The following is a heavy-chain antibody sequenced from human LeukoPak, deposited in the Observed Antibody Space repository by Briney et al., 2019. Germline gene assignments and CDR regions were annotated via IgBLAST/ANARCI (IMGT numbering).Heavy chain of an antibody. Sequence: VECLNLSCKTSVYSLTTYLIAWVRQLPRNGLECMRIIYPRDSDTKYHPAFEGQVSISPDKSITTAYLQWSSLQASDTAVYYCARSHSSTLTSCDPWGEGTRLSVSS. CDR1: VYSLTTYL. CDR3: ARSHSSTLTSCDP. CDR2: IYPRDSDT. V-gene: IGHV5-51*01. J-gene: IGHJ5*02.